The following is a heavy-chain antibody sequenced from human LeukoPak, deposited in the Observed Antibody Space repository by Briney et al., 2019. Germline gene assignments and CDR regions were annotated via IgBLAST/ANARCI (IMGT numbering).Heavy chain of an antibody. V-gene: IGHV3-23*01. J-gene: IGHJ4*02. D-gene: IGHD3-22*01. CDR3: AKAHYDSSGYYYAFDY. Sequence: GGSLRLSCAASGFTFSSYAMSWVRQAPGKGLEWVSAISGSGGSTYYADSVKGRFTISRDNSKNTLYLHMNSLRAEDTAVYYCAKAHYDSSGYYYAFDYWGQGTLVTVSS. CDR1: GFTFSSYA. CDR2: ISGSGGST.